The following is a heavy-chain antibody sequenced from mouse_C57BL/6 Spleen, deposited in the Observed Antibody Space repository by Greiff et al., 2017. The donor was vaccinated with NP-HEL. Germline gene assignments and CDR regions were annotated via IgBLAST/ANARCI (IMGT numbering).Heavy chain of an antibody. V-gene: IGHV3-6*01. CDR3: AREGTGDYFDY. D-gene: IGHD4-1*01. CDR2: ISYDGSN. Sequence: EVQLVESGPGLVKPSQSLSLTCSVTGYSITSGYYWNWIRQFPGNKLEWMGYISYDGSNNYNPSLKNRISITRDTSKNQFFLKLNSVTTEDTATYYCAREGTGDYFDYWGQGTTLTVSS. CDR1: GYSITSGYY. J-gene: IGHJ2*01.